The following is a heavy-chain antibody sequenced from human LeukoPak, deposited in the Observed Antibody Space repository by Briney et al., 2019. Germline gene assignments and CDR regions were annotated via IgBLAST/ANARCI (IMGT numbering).Heavy chain of an antibody. V-gene: IGHV1-46*01. CDR2: INPSGGST. CDR1: GGTFSSYA. Sequence: GSVKVSCKASGGTFSSYAISWVRRAPGQGLEWMGIINPSGGSTSYAQKFQGRVTMTRDTSTSTVYMELSSLRSEDTAVYYCARDSLHYYDNSGQIYWGQGTLVTVSS. CDR3: ARDSLHYYDNSGQIY. J-gene: IGHJ4*02. D-gene: IGHD3-22*01.